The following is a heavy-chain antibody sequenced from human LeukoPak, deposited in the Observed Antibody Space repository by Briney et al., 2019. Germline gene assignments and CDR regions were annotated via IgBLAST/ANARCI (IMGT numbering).Heavy chain of an antibody. CDR2: IYTSGST. V-gene: IGHV4-61*02. J-gene: IGHJ4*02. CDR1: GGSISSGSYY. D-gene: IGHD4-17*01. CDR3: AREGGYGVDNLFAW. Sequence: PSQTLSLTCTVSGGSISSGSYYWSWIRQPAGKGLEWIGRIYTSGSTNYNPSLKSRVTISVDTSKNRLSLKLSSVTAADTALYYCAREGGYGVDNLFAWWGQGTLVTVSS.